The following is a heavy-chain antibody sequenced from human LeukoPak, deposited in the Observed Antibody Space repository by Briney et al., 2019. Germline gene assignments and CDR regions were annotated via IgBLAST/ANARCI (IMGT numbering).Heavy chain of an antibody. CDR1: GGSISSSSYF. D-gene: IGHD6-25*01. V-gene: IGHV3-21*01. CDR2: ISSSSSYI. Sequence: ETLSLTCTVSGGSISSSSYFWGWIRQAPGKGLEWVSSISSSSSYIYYADSVKGRFTISRDNAKNSLYLQMNSLRAEDTAVYYCARDGYSSVLGAFDIWGQGTMVTVSS. J-gene: IGHJ3*02. CDR3: ARDGYSSVLGAFDI.